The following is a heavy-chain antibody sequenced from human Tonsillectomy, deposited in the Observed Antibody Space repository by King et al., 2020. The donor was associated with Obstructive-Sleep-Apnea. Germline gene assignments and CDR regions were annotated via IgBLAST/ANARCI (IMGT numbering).Heavy chain of an antibody. V-gene: IGHV4-30-4*07. CDR2: IYYIGGT. J-gene: IGHJ4*02. CDR3: ARYIVATVDRKYYFDY. D-gene: IGHD5-12*01. Sequence: VQLQESGPGLVKPSQTLSLTCAVSVGSISSGGYSWSWIRQPPGKGLEWIGDIYYIGGTYYNPSLNSRVTISEDTSKNQFSRKLSSVTAADTAVYYCARYIVATVDRKYYFDYWGQGTLVTVSS. CDR1: VGSISSGGYS.